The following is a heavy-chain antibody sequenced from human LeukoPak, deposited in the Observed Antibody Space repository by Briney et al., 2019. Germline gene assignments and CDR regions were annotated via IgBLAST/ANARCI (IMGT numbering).Heavy chain of an antibody. V-gene: IGHV3-21*01. Sequence: RPGGSLRLSCVGSTFIFGSYSMNWVRQAPGKGPEWVSFISSSSSYIYYADSVKDRFTISRDNAKNSLYLQMNSLRAEDTAVYYCALGESTRPFDYWGQGTLVTVSS. CDR2: ISSSSSYI. CDR3: ALGESTRPFDY. D-gene: IGHD3-10*01. CDR1: TFIFGSYS. J-gene: IGHJ4*02.